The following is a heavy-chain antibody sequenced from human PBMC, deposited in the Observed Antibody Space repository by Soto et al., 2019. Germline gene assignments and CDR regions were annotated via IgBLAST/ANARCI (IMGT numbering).Heavy chain of an antibody. CDR1: GFTFSSYE. D-gene: IGHD3-16*01. CDR3: AKDTVAIRSFYFDS. Sequence: PGGSLRLSCAASGFTFSSYEMNWVRQAPGKGLEWASTISGSGDRTYYADSVTGRFTISRDNSKNTLYLQMHSLGVEDTAVYFCAKDTVAIRSFYFDSWAQGTLVTVSS. CDR2: ISGSGDRT. J-gene: IGHJ4*02. V-gene: IGHV3-23*01.